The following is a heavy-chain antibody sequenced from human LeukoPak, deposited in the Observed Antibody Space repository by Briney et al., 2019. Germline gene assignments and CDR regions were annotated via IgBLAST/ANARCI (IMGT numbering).Heavy chain of an antibody. D-gene: IGHD3-3*01. Sequence: ASVKVSCKPSGYTFTSYDINWVRQATGQGLEWMGWMNPNSGNTGYAQKSQGRVTMTRNTSISTAYMELSSLRSEDTAVYYCARAGYYDFWSGYGYYYGMAVGDQGHTVTVTS. J-gene: IGHJ6*02. CDR1: GYTFTSYD. V-gene: IGHV1-8*01. CDR3: ARAGYYDFWSGYGYYYGMAV. CDR2: MNPNSGNT.